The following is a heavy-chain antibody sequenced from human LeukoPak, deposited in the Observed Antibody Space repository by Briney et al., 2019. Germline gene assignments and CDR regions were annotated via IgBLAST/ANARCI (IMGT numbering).Heavy chain of an antibody. CDR1: GGSISSSSYY. J-gene: IGHJ3*02. CDR2: IYYSGST. D-gene: IGHD3-3*01. V-gene: IGHV4-39*07. CDR3: AREGVFGVVINAFDI. Sequence: PSETLSLTCTVSGGSISSSSYYWGWIRQPPGKGLEWIGSIYYSGSTYYNPSLKSRVTISVDTSKNQFSLKLSSVTAADTAVYYCAREGVFGVVINAFDIWGQGTMVTVSS.